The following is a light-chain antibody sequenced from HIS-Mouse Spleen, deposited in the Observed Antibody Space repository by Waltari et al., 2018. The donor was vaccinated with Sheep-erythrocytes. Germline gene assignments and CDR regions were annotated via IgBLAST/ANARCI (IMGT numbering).Light chain of an antibody. V-gene: IGLV2-11*01. CDR1: SSDVGGYNY. CDR3: CSYAGSYNHV. CDR2: DVS. Sequence: QSALTQPRPVSGPPGQSVTIPCTGTSSDVGGYNYFPWYQQHPGKAPKLMIYDVSKRPSGVPDRFSGSKSGNTASLTISGLQAEDEADYYCCSYAGSYNHVFATGTKVTVL. J-gene: IGLJ1*01.